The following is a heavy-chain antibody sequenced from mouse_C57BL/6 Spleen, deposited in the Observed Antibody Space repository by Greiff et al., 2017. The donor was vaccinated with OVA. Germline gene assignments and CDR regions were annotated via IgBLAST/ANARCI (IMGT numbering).Heavy chain of an antibody. CDR3: VRGTIYYYGSRESYYAMDY. Sequence: EVKLVESGGGLVQPKGSLKLSCAASGFTFNTYAMHWVRQAPGKGLEWVARIRSKSSNYATYYADSVKDRFTISRDDSQSMLYLQMNNLKTEDTAMYYCVRGTIYYYGSRESYYAMDYWGQGTSVTVSS. D-gene: IGHD1-1*01. CDR2: IRSKSSNYAT. J-gene: IGHJ4*01. V-gene: IGHV10-3*01. CDR1: GFTFNTYA.